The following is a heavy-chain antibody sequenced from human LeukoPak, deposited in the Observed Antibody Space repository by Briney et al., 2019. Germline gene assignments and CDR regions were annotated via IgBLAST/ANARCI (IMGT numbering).Heavy chain of an antibody. CDR3: ARVGRDSKYGYFDF. V-gene: IGHV3-7*01. Sequence: GGSLRLSCAASGFTFSTYWMSWARQAPGKGLEWVANIKQDESEKYYMDSVKGRFTISRDNAKNSLSLQMSSLRADDTAVHYCARVGRDSKYGYFDFWGQGTLVTVSS. D-gene: IGHD4-11*01. CDR1: GFTFSTYW. CDR2: IKQDESEK. J-gene: IGHJ4*02.